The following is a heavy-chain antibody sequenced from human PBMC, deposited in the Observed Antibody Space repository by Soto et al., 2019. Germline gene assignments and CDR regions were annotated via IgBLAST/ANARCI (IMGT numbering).Heavy chain of an antibody. CDR2: IIPILGIA. CDR1: GGTFSSYT. V-gene: IGHV1-69*02. Sequence: QVQLVQSGAEVKKPGSSVKVSCKASGGTFSSYTIIWVRQAPGQGLEWMGRIIPILGIANYAQKFQGRVTITADKSTSTAYMELSSLRSEDTAVYYCARGELYCSGGSCYSYAFDIWGQGTMVTVSS. CDR3: ARGELYCSGGSCYSYAFDI. J-gene: IGHJ3*02. D-gene: IGHD2-15*01.